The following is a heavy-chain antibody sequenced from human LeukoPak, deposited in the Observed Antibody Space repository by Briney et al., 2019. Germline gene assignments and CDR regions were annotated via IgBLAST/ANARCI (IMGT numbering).Heavy chain of an antibody. CDR3: ATAPGIQLCPDY. CDR2: ISHSGST. V-gene: IGHV4-34*01. J-gene: IGHJ4*02. Sequence: SETLSLTCAVYGGSFSGYYWSWIRQPPGKGLEWIGEISHSGSTNYNPSLKSRVTISVDTSKNQFSLKLSSVTAADTAVYYCATAPGIQLCPDYWGQGTLVTVSS. D-gene: IGHD5-18*01. CDR1: GGSFSGYY.